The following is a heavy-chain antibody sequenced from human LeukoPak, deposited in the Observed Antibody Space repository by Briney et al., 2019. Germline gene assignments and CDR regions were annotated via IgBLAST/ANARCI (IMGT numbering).Heavy chain of an antibody. CDR1: GFTFSDYY. Sequence: GGSLRLSCAASGFTFSDYYMSWIRQAPGKGLEWVSYISSSGSTIYYADSVKGRFTISRDNAKNSLYLQMNSLRAEDTAVYYCARDCRYSGYVSYNWFDPWGQGTLVTVSS. J-gene: IGHJ5*02. V-gene: IGHV3-11*04. CDR3: ARDCRYSGYVSYNWFDP. D-gene: IGHD5-12*01. CDR2: ISSSGSTI.